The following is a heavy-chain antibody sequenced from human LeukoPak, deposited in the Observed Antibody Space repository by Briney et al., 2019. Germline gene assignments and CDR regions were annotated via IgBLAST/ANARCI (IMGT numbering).Heavy chain of an antibody. CDR2: ISWNSGSI. Sequence: GRSLRLSCAASGFTFDDYAMHWVRQAPGKGLEWVSGISWNSGSIGYADSVKGRFTISRDNAKNSLYLQMNSLRAEDTAVYYCARLLWSYDSSGHEYFQHWGQGTLVTVSS. J-gene: IGHJ1*01. CDR3: ARLLWSYDSSGHEYFQH. CDR1: GFTFDDYA. D-gene: IGHD3-22*01. V-gene: IGHV3-9*01.